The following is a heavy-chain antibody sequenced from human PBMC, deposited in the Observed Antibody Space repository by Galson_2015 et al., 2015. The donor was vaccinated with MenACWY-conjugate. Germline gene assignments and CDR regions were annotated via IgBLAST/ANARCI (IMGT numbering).Heavy chain of an antibody. CDR1: GYTFTVYG. CDR3: ARDHLYCNSAGCVDSGTTLEY. CDR2: ISTNNGNT. V-gene: IGHV1-18*04. Sequence: SVKVSCKASGYTFTVYGINWVRQAPGQGLEWMGWISTNNGNTAFAQKFQGRVTMTRETSTSTVYMELRSLRSDDTAMYYCARDHLYCNSAGCVDSGTTLEYWGQGTLVTVSS. D-gene: IGHD2/OR15-2a*01. J-gene: IGHJ4*02.